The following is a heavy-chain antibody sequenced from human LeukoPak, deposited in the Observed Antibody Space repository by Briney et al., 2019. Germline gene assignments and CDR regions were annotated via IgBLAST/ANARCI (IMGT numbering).Heavy chain of an antibody. J-gene: IGHJ4*02. CDR1: GYTFTGYY. CDR2: INPNSGGT. CDR3: ARGTYYYDSSGYYLPTYDY. V-gene: IGHV1-2*02. D-gene: IGHD3-22*01. Sequence: ASVKVSCTASGYTFTGYYMHWVRQAPGQGHEWMGWINPNSGGTNYAQKFQGRVTLSRDTSLSTAYMELSRLRSDDTAVYYCARGTYYYDSSGYYLPTYDYWGQGTLVTVSS.